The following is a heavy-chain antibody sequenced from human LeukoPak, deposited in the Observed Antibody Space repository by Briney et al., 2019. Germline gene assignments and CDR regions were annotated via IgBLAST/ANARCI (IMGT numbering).Heavy chain of an antibody. CDR1: GYTFTSYY. D-gene: IGHD4-17*01. Sequence: GASVKVSCKASGYTFTSYYMNWVRQAPGQGLEWMGKINPSDGSPDFAQNFQGRVTMTRDTSTSTVYMELSSLRSEDTAVYYCVRGWWATDYGWTNWFDPWGQGTLVTVSS. CDR2: INPSDGSP. J-gene: IGHJ5*02. CDR3: VRGWWATDYGWTNWFDP. V-gene: IGHV1-46*01.